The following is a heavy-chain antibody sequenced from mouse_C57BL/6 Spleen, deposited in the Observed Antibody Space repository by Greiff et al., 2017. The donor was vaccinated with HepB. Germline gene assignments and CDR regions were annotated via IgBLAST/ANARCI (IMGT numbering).Heavy chain of an antibody. CDR2: IYPGGGYT. V-gene: IGHV1-63*01. D-gene: IGHD1-1*01. Sequence: QVQLQQSRAELVRPGTSVKMSCKASGYTFTNYWIGWAKQRPGHGLEWIGDIYPGGGYTNYNEKFKGKATLTADKSSSTAYMQFSSLTSEDSAIYYCARRYSNWYFDVWGTGTTVTVSS. CDR3: ARRYSNWYFDV. CDR1: GYTFTNYW. J-gene: IGHJ1*03.